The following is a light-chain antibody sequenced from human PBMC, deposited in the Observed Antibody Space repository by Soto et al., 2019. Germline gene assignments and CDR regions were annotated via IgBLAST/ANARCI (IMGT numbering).Light chain of an antibody. J-gene: IGKJ1*01. CDR1: QSVTNTY. Sequence: EIVLAQSPGTLSLSPGERATLSCRASQSVTNTYLAWYQQRSGQAPRLLVYATSTRAVGVPDRFTGSGTGTDFTLTISRLEPEDFAVYYCQYYGRSPMFGPGTKVEIK. CDR3: QYYGRSPM. CDR2: ATS. V-gene: IGKV3-20*01.